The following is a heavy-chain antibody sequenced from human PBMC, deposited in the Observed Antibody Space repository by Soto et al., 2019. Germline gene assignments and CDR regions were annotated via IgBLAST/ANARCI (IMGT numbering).Heavy chain of an antibody. Sequence: ASVKVSCKASGYTFTSYYMHWVRQAPGQGLEWMGIINPSGGSTSYAQKFQGRVTMARDTSTSTVYMELSSLRSEDTAVYYCARVYCSGGSCYGIDYWGQGTLVTVSS. CDR1: GYTFTSYY. CDR2: INPSGGST. D-gene: IGHD2-15*01. V-gene: IGHV1-46*01. CDR3: ARVYCSGGSCYGIDY. J-gene: IGHJ4*02.